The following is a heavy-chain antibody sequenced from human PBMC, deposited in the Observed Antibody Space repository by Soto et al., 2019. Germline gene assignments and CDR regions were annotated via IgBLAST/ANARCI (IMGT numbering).Heavy chain of an antibody. CDR1: GFTFSDYY. V-gene: IGHV3-11*06. CDR3: ARDGGEIIPAAIGGGYGMDV. CDR2: ISGSNIYT. J-gene: IGHJ6*02. D-gene: IGHD2-21*01. Sequence: QVQLVESGGGLVKPGGSPRLSCAASGFTFSDYYMSWIRQAPGKGLEWISYISGSNIYTNYADSVKGRFTVSRDNADNSLYLQMNSLRVEDTAVYYCARDGGEIIPAAIGGGYGMDVWGQGTTVTVSS.